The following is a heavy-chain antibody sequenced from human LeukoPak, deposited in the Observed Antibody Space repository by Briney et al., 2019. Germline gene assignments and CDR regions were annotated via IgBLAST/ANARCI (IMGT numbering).Heavy chain of an antibody. D-gene: IGHD1-26*01. Sequence: PSETLSPTCTVSGGSISSYYWSWIRQPAGKGLEWIGRIYTSGNTNYNPSLKSRVTISVDKSKNQFSLKLSSVTAADTAVYYCARVLVGANYYYYYMDVWGKGTTVTVSS. V-gene: IGHV4-4*07. CDR1: GGSISSYY. J-gene: IGHJ6*03. CDR2: IYTSGNT. CDR3: ARVLVGANYYYYYMDV.